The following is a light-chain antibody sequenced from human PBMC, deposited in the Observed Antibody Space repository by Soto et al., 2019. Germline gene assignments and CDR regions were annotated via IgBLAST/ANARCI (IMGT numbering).Light chain of an antibody. J-gene: IGKJ5*01. CDR3: QQYYSISIT. Sequence: DIVMTQSPDSLAVSLGERATINCKSSQSVLYSSNNKNYLAWYQQKPGQPPKLLIYWASTRESGVPDQFSGSGSGTDFTLTISSLQAEDVAVYYCQQYYSISITFGQGTRLEIK. CDR1: QSVLYSSNNKNY. V-gene: IGKV4-1*01. CDR2: WAS.